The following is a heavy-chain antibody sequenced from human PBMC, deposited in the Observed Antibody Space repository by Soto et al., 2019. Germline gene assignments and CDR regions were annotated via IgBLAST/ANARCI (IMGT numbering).Heavy chain of an antibody. D-gene: IGHD2-2*01. CDR2: INPSGGST. CDR1: GYTFTSYY. V-gene: IGHV1-46*03. CDR3: AREGGYCSSTSCGGYYFDY. J-gene: IGHJ4*02. Sequence: ASVKVSCEASGYTFTSYYMRWVRQAPGQGLEWMGIINPSGGSTSYEQQFQGRVTMTRDTSTSTVYMELSSLRSEDTAVYYCAREGGYCSSTSCGGYYFDYWGQGTLVTVSS.